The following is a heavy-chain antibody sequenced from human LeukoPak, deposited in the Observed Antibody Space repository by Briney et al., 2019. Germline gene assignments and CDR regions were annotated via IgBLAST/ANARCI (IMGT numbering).Heavy chain of an antibody. V-gene: IGHV3-21*01. CDR2: ISSSSSYI. Sequence: GGSLRLSCAASGFTFSSYSMNWVRQAPGKGLGWVSSISSSSSYIYYADSVKGRFTISRDNAKNSLYLQMSSLRAEDTAVYYCARLDGMVVTPFDYWGQGTLVTVSS. D-gene: IGHD4-23*01. CDR1: GFTFSSYS. CDR3: ARLDGMVVTPFDY. J-gene: IGHJ4*02.